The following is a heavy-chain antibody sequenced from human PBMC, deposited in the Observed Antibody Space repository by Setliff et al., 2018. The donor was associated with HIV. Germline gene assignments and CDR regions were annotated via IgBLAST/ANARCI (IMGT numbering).Heavy chain of an antibody. CDR3: AKDRGRIAAAGYFDS. V-gene: IGHV3-9*01. J-gene: IGHJ4*02. CDR2: ITWNSGSI. D-gene: IGHD6-13*01. Sequence: LRLSCTASGFTFDDYAMHWVRQVPGEGLEWVADITWNSGSIVYADSVKGRFTISRDNAKNSLYLQMESLRPEDTALYYCAKDRGRIAAAGYFDSWGQGTQVTVSS. CDR1: GFTFDDYA.